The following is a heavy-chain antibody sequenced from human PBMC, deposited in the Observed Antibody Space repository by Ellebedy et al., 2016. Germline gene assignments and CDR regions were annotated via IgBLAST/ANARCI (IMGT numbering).Heavy chain of an antibody. J-gene: IGHJ4*02. CDR3: VTSTAMALAPFDY. CDR2: ISSNGGST. D-gene: IGHD5-18*01. V-gene: IGHV3-64D*06. CDR1: GFTFSSYA. Sequence: GESLKISXSASGFTFSSYAMHWVRQAPGKGLEYVSAISSNGGSTYYADSVKGRFTISRDNSKNTLYLQMSSLRAEDTAVYYCVTSTAMALAPFDYWGQGTLVTVSS.